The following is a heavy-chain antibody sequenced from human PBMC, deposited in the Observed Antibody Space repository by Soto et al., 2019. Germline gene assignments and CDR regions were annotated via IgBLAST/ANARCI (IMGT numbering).Heavy chain of an antibody. J-gene: IGHJ5*02. CDR2: INAGNGNT. Sequence: GASVKVSCKASGYTFTSYAMHWVRQAPGQRLEWMGWINAGNGNTKYSQKFQGRVTITRDTSASTAYMELSSLRSEDTAVYYCARDATTPHEPTAVRNWSYGSSWFDPWGQGTLVTVSS. CDR3: ARDATTPHEPTAVRNWSYGSSWFDP. D-gene: IGHD1-7*01. V-gene: IGHV1-3*01. CDR1: GYTFTSYA.